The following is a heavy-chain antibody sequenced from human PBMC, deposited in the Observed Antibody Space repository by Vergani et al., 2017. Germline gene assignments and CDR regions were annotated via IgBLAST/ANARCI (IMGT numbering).Heavy chain of an antibody. J-gene: IGHJ5*02. CDR1: GFIFNKYA. CDR3: TKAERYCTANRCYDEWFDA. CDR2: VRGNGNKT. D-gene: IGHD2-8*02. Sequence: EVQLLDSGGGWAQSGGSLTVVCGASGFIFNKYAMSRVRQAPGKGLEWVAAVRGNGNKTHYADSVKGRFTISRDNSKSTLNLQMNSLRVDDTAIYYCTKAERYCTANRCYDEWFDAWGGGTVVAVSP. V-gene: IGHV3-23*01.